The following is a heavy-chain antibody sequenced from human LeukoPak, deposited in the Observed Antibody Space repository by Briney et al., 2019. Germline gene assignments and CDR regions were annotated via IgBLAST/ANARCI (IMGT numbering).Heavy chain of an antibody. J-gene: IGHJ4*02. V-gene: IGHV3-33*01. CDR2: IWYDGSNK. CDR1: GMTFSSYG. CDR3: ARDNKQWLSVDY. D-gene: IGHD6-19*01. Sequence: PGRTLRLSCEASGMTFSSYGMHWVRQAPGKGLGWVVVIWYDGSNKYYADSVKGRFTISRDNSKNTLYLQMNSLRAEDTAVYYCARDNKQWLSVDYWGQGTLVTVSS.